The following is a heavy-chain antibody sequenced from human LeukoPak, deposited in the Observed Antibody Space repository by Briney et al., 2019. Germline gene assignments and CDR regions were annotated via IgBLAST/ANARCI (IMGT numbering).Heavy chain of an antibody. Sequence: SETLSLTCTVSGGSISSSNYYWGWIRQPPGKGLEWIGTIYYSGSTYYNPSLKTRLTISVDTSKNQFSLKLSSVTAADTAVYYCARSRRVVPATYYYYYMDVWGKGTTVTVSS. V-gene: IGHV4-39*01. CDR3: ARSRRVVPATYYYYYMDV. CDR2: IYYSGST. D-gene: IGHD2-2*01. CDR1: GGSISSSNYY. J-gene: IGHJ6*03.